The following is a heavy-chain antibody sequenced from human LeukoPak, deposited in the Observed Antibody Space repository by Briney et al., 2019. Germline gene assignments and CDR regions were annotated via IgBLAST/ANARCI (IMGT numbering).Heavy chain of an antibody. J-gene: IGHJ2*01. D-gene: IGHD3-3*01. CDR2: IYYSGST. CDR3: PTQAKGLRFLGGAFGWYFDL. V-gene: IGHV4-39*01. CDR1: GGYISSSSYY. Sequence: SETLSLTCSVSGGYISSSSYYWGWIRQPPGKGLEWIGSIYYSGSTYYNPSLKSRITTSVDTSKKQFSLQLFSVTVAANALPYCPTQAKGLRFLGGAFGWYFDLWGRGTLVTVSS.